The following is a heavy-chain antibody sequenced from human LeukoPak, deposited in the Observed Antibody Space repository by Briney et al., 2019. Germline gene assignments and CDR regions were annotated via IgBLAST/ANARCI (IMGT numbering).Heavy chain of an antibody. CDR1: GFTFSTYV. V-gene: IGHV3-23*01. Sequence: GGSLRLSCAASGFTFSTYVMSWVRPAPGKGLEGVSAISGSGGSTYYADSVKGRFTISRDNSKNTLYLQMNSLGADDTAVYYCAKGNWRYFDYWGQGTLVTVSS. J-gene: IGHJ4*02. D-gene: IGHD1-1*01. CDR3: AKGNWRYFDY. CDR2: ISGSGGST.